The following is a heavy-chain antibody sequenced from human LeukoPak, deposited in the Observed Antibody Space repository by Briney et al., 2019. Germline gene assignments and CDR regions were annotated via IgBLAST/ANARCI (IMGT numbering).Heavy chain of an antibody. CDR3: ARDQDYAFDY. CDR1: GFTFSSYS. V-gene: IGHV3-48*02. CDR2: ISTSSSII. D-gene: IGHD4-17*01. Sequence: GGSLRLSCAASGFTFSSYSMNWVRQAPGKGLEWVSCISTSSSIIYCADSVKGRFTISRDNAKNSLYLQMNSLRDEDTAVYYCARDQDYAFDYWGQGTLVTVSS. J-gene: IGHJ4*02.